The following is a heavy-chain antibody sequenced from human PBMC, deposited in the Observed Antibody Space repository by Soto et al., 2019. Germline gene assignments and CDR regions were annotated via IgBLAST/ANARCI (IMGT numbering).Heavy chain of an antibody. V-gene: IGHV4-39*01. CDR3: AIHVWTSIAAGDYYFDY. J-gene: IGHJ4*02. CDR1: GGSIRSSGYY. D-gene: IGHD2-21*02. CDR2: IYYSGST. Sequence: SDTLSLSCTVSGGSIRSSGYYWGWIRKPPGKGLEWIGSIYYSGSTYYNPSLKSRVTISVDTSKNQFSLKLSPVTAADTAVYYCAIHVWTSIAAGDYYFDYWGQGTLVTVS.